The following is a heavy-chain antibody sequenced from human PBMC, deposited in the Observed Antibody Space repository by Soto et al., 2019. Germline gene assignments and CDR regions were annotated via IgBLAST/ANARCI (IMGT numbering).Heavy chain of an antibody. J-gene: IGHJ6*02. D-gene: IGHD2-21*01. CDR3: AASCVGCGGFNYYGMDV. Sequence: SETLSLTCSVSGASISSGGYYWNWIRQHPGKGLEWIGYIYYSGTTYYNPSLKSRVTISVDTSKNQFSLKLSSVTAADTAVYYCAASCVGCGGFNYYGMDVWGQGTTVX. CDR1: GASISSGGYY. CDR2: IYYSGTT. V-gene: IGHV4-31*03.